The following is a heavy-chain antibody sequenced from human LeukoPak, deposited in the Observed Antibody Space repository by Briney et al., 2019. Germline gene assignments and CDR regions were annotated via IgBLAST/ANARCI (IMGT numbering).Heavy chain of an antibody. CDR1: GFTLSTFA. CDR3: VSRGWYVNSSHDY. J-gene: IGHJ4*02. V-gene: IGHV3-23*01. CDR2: IFPSGGEI. D-gene: IGHD6-19*01. Sequence: GGSLRLSCAASGFTLSTFAMIWVRQPPGKGLEWVSRIFPSGGEIHYADSVRGRFTISRDNSKNTLYLQMNSLRAEDTAVYYCVSRGWYVNSSHDYWGQGTLVTVSS.